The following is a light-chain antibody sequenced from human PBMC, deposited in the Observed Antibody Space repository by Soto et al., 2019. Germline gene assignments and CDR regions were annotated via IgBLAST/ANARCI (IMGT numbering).Light chain of an antibody. CDR3: QHYDNSPRT. V-gene: IGKV3-20*01. Sequence: EIVLPQSPGTLSLSPGARATLSCRASPSVSSSSLVWYQQKVGQAPRLLIYGASNRATGIPDRFSGSGSGTDFTLTISRLEPEDFAVYYCQHYDNSPRTCGGGTKVESK. CDR1: PSVSSSS. J-gene: IGKJ4*01. CDR2: GAS.